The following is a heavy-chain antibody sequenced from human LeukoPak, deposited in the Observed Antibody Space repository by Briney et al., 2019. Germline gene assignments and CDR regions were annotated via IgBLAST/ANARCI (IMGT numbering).Heavy chain of an antibody. CDR3: ARDPWPYYCSGGSCYFYYYYMDV. V-gene: IGHV1-18*01. CDR2: ISAYNGKT. Sequence: GASVKVSCKASGGTFSSYAISWVRQAPGQGLEWMGWISAYNGKTNYAQKLQGRVTMTTDTSTSTAYMELRSLRSDDTAVYYCARDPWPYYCSGGSCYFYYYYMDVWGKGTTVTVSS. J-gene: IGHJ6*03. CDR1: GGTFSSYA. D-gene: IGHD2-15*01.